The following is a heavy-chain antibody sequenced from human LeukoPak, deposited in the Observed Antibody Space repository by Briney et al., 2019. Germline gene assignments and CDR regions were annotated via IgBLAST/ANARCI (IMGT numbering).Heavy chain of an antibody. CDR1: GGSISSGGYY. V-gene: IGHV4-31*03. Sequence: SETLSLTCTVSGGSISSGGYYWSWIRQHPGKGLEWIGYIYYSGSTYYNPSLKSRVTISVDTSKNQFSLKLSSVTAADTAVYYCARARPHPEQWLSTFDYWGQGTLVTVSS. J-gene: IGHJ4*02. CDR3: ARARPHPEQWLSTFDY. CDR2: IYYSGST. D-gene: IGHD6-19*01.